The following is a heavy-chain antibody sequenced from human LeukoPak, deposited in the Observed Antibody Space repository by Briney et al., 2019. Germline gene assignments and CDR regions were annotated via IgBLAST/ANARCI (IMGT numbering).Heavy chain of an antibody. CDR3: ARIPKTGGYFDY. D-gene: IGHD7-27*01. J-gene: IGHJ4*02. Sequence: QPGGSLRLSCAASGFTFSSYWKHWVRHAPGKGLVWVSRINSDGSSTSYADSVKGRFTISGDNAKNTLYLQMNSLRAEDTAEYYCARIPKTGGYFDYWGQGTLVTVSS. CDR1: GFTFSSYW. V-gene: IGHV3-74*01. CDR2: INSDGSST.